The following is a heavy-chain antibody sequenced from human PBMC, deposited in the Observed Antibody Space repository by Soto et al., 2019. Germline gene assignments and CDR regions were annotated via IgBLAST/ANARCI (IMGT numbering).Heavy chain of an antibody. CDR1: GGFVSSGTYY. J-gene: IGHJ3*02. V-gene: IGHV4-34*01. D-gene: IGHD1-1*01. Sequence: QVQLQQWGAGLLKPSETLSLTCAVYGGFVSSGTYYWSWIRQPPGKGLEWIAEMSHSGGTHFNPSLTSRVTIQVDTSKNQFSLKMSSVTAADTALYYCARVERGTVTTVVDAFDIWGPGTMVTVSS. CDR3: ARVERGTVTTVVDAFDI. CDR2: MSHSGGT.